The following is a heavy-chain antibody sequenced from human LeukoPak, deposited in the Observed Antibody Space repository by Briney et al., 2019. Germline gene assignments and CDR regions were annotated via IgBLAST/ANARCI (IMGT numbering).Heavy chain of an antibody. J-gene: IGHJ4*02. V-gene: IGHV3-66*02. CDR3: GSGAVAGTSYFDC. CDR1: GVTVSTNY. Sequence: GGSLRLSCAASGVTVSTNYMSWVRQAPGKGLEWVSDIYSGGTTYYADSVKGRFTISRDNSKNTLYLQMNSLRAEDTAVYYCGSGAVAGTSYFDCWGQGTLVTVSS. CDR2: IYSGGTT. D-gene: IGHD6-19*01.